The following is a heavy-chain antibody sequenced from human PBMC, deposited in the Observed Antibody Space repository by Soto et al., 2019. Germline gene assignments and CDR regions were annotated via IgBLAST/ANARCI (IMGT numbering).Heavy chain of an antibody. Sequence: QVQLVQSGAEVKKPGASVKVSCNASGYTFTSYAMHWVRQAPGQRLEWMGWINAGNGNTKYSQKFQGRVTITRDTSASTAYMELSSLRSEDTAVYYCASSYSNYALIDYYYYGMDVWGQGTTVTVSS. CDR1: GYTFTSYA. D-gene: IGHD4-4*01. V-gene: IGHV1-3*01. CDR3: ASSYSNYALIDYYYYGMDV. CDR2: INAGNGNT. J-gene: IGHJ6*02.